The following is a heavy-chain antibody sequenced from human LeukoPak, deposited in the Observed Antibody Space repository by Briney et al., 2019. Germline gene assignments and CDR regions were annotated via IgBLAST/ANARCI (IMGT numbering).Heavy chain of an antibody. D-gene: IGHD2-15*01. Sequence: SETLSLTCEVYGGSFSNYFWSWIRQPPGRGLEWIGEINRSGSTNYNPSLKSRVTISIDTSKNQFSLKLRSVTAADTAIYYCARDGKVVPSAQPYYQYNGVDVWGLGATVTVSS. CDR1: GGSFSNYF. V-gene: IGHV4-34*01. CDR3: ARDGKVVPSAQPYYQYNGVDV. CDR2: INRSGST. J-gene: IGHJ6*02.